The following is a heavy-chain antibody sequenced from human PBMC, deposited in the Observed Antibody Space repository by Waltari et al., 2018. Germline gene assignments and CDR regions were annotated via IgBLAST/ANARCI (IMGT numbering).Heavy chain of an antibody. D-gene: IGHD4-17*01. J-gene: IGHJ4*02. V-gene: IGHV7-4-1*02. CDR2: INTDTGHP. CDR3: ARDHTIYGDYSSDL. Sequence: QVQLVQSGSEVKQPGASVKVSCKASGYAFNTSAITWVRQAPGQGLQWMGWINTDTGHPTYAPGFTGRFVFSLDTSVTTTFLQISDLRAEDTAVYFCARDHTIYGDYSSDLWGQGALVTVSS. CDR1: GYAFNTSA.